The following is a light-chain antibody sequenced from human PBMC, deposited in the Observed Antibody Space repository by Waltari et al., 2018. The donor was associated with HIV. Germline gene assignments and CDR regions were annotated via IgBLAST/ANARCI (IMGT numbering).Light chain of an antibody. J-gene: IGLJ1*01. Sequence: SYVLTQPPSVSVAPGQTARITCGGDNIGRKRVHWYQQKPGQAPVLVIYYDNDRSSGIPGRFSGSNSGNTATLTISRVEAGDEADYHCQVWDRTSDFVFGSGTKVTVL. CDR2: YDN. V-gene: IGLV3-21*04. CDR3: QVWDRTSDFV. CDR1: NIGRKR.